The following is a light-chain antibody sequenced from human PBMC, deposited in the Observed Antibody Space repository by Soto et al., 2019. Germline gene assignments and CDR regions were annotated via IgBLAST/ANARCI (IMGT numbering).Light chain of an antibody. CDR1: QTLFDSDDGNTY. J-gene: IGKJ2*01. CDR2: TLS. V-gene: IGKV2-40*01. Sequence: DIVMTQSPLSLSVTAGEPASISCRSSQTLFDSDDGNTYFDWYLQRPGQSPQLLIYTLSYRASGVPDRFRCSGSGTEFTLKISRVEAEDVGVYYCMQRRQMPYTFGQGTKLEIK. CDR3: MQRRQMPYT.